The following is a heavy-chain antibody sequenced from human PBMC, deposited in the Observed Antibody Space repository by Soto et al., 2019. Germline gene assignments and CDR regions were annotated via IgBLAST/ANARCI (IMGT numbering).Heavy chain of an antibody. J-gene: IGHJ3*02. CDR1: GFTFSSYW. V-gene: IGHV3-7*01. CDR3: ARDGGGGQQLGDAFDI. Sequence: GGSLRLSCAASGFTFSSYWMSWVRQAPGKGLEWVANIKQDGSEKYYVDSVKGRFTISRDNAKNSLYLQMNSLRAEDTAVYYCARDGGGGQQLGDAFDIWGQGTMVTVSS. CDR2: IKQDGSEK. D-gene: IGHD6-13*01.